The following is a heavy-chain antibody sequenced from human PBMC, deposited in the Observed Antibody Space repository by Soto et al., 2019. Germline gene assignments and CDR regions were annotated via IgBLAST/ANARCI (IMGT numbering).Heavy chain of an antibody. CDR3: ARMVAATPNFDY. CDR1: GFSLSTSGVG. CDR2: IYWDDDK. Sequence: QTTLKESGPTLVKPTQTLTLTCTFSGFSLSTSGVGVGWIRQPPGKALEWLALIYWDDDKRYSPSLKSRLTITKDTSKNQVVLTMTNMDPVDTATYYCARMVAATPNFDYWGQGTLVTVSS. J-gene: IGHJ4*02. D-gene: IGHD2-15*01. V-gene: IGHV2-5*02.